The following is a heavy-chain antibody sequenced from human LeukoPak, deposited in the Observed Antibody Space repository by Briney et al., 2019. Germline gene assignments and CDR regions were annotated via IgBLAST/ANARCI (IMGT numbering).Heavy chain of an antibody. V-gene: IGHV3-13*04. CDR2: IGTAGDT. CDR1: GFTFSNYD. D-gene: IGHD1-26*01. J-gene: IGHJ4*02. Sequence: GGSVRLSCGASGFTFSNYDMHWVRQATGKGLEWVSAIGTAGDTYYQGSVRGRFTMSRENAKNSLYLQMNSLTAGDTAVYYCARGANTHFDYWGQGILVTVSS. CDR3: ARGANTHFDY.